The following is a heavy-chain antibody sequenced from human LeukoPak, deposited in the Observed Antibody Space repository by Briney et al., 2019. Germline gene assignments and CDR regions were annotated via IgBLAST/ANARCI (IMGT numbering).Heavy chain of an antibody. J-gene: IGHJ6*03. CDR1: GGTFSSYA. CDR3: ARDLDDYYYYYMDV. CDR2: IIPIFGTA. D-gene: IGHD3-9*01. V-gene: IGHV1-69*05. Sequence: GASVKVSCKASGGTFSSYAISWVRQAPGQGLEWMGRIIPIFGTANYAQKFQGRVTITTDESTSTAYMELSSLRSEDTAVYYCARDLDDYYYYYMDVWGKGTTVTVSS.